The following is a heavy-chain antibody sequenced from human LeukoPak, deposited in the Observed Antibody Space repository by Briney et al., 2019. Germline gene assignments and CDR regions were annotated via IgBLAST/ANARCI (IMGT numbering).Heavy chain of an antibody. D-gene: IGHD3-3*01. CDR1: GGSFSGYY. CDR2: INHSGST. CDR3: AREQRNDFWSGYYSGARNMDV. Sequence: SETLSLTCAVYGGSFSGYYWSWIRQPPGKGLEWIGEINHSGSTNYNPSLKSRVTISVDTSKYQFSLKLSSVTAADTAVYYCAREQRNDFWSGYYSGARNMDVWGQGTTVTVSS. V-gene: IGHV4-34*01. J-gene: IGHJ6*02.